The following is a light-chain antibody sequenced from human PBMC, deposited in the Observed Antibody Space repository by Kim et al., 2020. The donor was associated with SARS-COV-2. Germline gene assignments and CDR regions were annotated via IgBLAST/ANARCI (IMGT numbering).Light chain of an antibody. CDR2: AAA. Sequence: ASVGDGVTITCRASQGISSSLAWYQQKPGKAPTLLIDAAATLQSGVPSRFSGSGSGTDFTLTLDSLQPEDFATYYCQQLKSFPITFGQGTRLEIK. CDR1: QGISSS. V-gene: IGKV1-9*01. CDR3: QQLKSFPIT. J-gene: IGKJ5*01.